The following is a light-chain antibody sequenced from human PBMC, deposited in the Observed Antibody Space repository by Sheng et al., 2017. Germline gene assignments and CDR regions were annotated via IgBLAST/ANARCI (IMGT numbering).Light chain of an antibody. V-gene: IGLV1-47*01. Sequence: QSVLTQPPSASGTPGQRVTISCSGSSSNIGSNYVYWYQQLPGTTPKLLIYRNNQRPSGVPDRFSGSKSGTSASLAISGLRSEDEADYYCAAWDDSLSGPWVFGGGTKLDRP. CDR2: RNN. CDR3: AAWDDSLSGPWV. J-gene: IGLJ3*02. CDR1: SSNIGSNY.